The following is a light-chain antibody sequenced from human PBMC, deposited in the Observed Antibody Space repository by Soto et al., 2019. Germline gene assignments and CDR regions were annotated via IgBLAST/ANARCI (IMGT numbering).Light chain of an antibody. CDR3: CSYAGSYTLV. J-gene: IGLJ2*01. Sequence: QSALTQPRSVSGSPGQSVTISCTGTSSAVGGYSFVSWYQQHPGKAPKLMIYDVSKRPSGVPDRFSGSKSGNTASLTISGLQAEDEADYYCCSYAGSYTLVFGGGTKLTVL. CDR2: DVS. CDR1: SSAVGGYSF. V-gene: IGLV2-11*01.